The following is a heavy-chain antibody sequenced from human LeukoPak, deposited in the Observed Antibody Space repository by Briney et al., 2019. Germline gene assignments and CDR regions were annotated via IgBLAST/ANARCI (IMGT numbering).Heavy chain of an antibody. V-gene: IGHV4-31*03. D-gene: IGHD5-12*01. CDR1: GGSISSGGYY. J-gene: IGHJ4*02. CDR3: ARGIVATLFH. Sequence: SETLSLTCTVSGGSISSGGYYWGWIRQHPGRGLEWVGYIYYSGSTYYNPSLKSRVTISVGTSKNQFSLKLSSVTAADTAVYYCARGIVATLFHWGQGTLVTVSS. CDR2: IYYSGST.